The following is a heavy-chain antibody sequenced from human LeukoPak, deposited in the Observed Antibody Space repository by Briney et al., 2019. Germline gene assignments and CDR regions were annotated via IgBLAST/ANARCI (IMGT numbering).Heavy chain of an antibody. J-gene: IGHJ5*02. CDR3: TRKSSYNWFDP. D-gene: IGHD3-16*02. CDR2: IRSKAYGGTT. CDR1: GFTFGDYA. Sequence: SLRLSCTASGFTFGDYAMSWVRQAPGKGLEWVGFIRSKAYGGTTEYAASVKGRFTISRDDSKSIAYLQMNSLKTEDTAVYYCTRKSSYNWFDPWGQGTLVTVSS. V-gene: IGHV3-49*04.